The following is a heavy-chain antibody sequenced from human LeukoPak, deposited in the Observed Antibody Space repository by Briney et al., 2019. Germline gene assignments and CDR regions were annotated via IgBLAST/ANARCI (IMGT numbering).Heavy chain of an antibody. CDR1: GFTVSSHD. CDR3: VGYTSGHPH. CDR2: IYRGGNT. D-gene: IGHD2-2*02. J-gene: IGHJ4*02. Sequence: GGSLRLSCAVSGFTVSSHDMTWVRQPPGKGLEWVSIIYRGGNTFNADSVKGRSTISRDNSKNTLYLDLNNLRAEDTAIYYCVGYTSGHPHWGQGTLVTVSS. V-gene: IGHV3-53*01.